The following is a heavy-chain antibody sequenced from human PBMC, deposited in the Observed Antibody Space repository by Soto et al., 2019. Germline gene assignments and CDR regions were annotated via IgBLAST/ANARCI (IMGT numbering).Heavy chain of an antibody. V-gene: IGHV3-7*01. CDR1: GFTFSSYW. D-gene: IGHD6-19*01. CDR2: IKQDGSEK. CDR3: ARDPSRIAVAAYYYYGMDV. J-gene: IGHJ6*02. Sequence: GGSLRLSCAASGFTFSSYWMSWVRQAPGKGLEWVANIKQDGSEKYYVDSVKGRFTISRDNAKNSLYLQMNSLRAEDTAVYYCARDPSRIAVAAYYYYGMDVWGQGTTVTVSS.